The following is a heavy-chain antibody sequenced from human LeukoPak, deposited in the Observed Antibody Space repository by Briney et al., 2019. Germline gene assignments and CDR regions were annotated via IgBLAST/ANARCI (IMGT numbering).Heavy chain of an antibody. CDR3: ARRWYCTNGVCAPYV. Sequence: SETLSLTCAVYGGSFSGYYWSWIRQPPGKGLEWIGSIYYSGSTYYNPSLKSRVTISVDTSKNQFSLKLSSVTAADTAVYYCARRWYCTNGVCAPYVWGQGTTVTVSS. V-gene: IGHV4-34*01. D-gene: IGHD2-8*01. CDR2: IYYSGST. CDR1: GGSFSGYY. J-gene: IGHJ6*02.